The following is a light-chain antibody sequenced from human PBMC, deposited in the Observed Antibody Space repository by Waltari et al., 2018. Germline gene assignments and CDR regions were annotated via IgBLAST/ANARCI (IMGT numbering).Light chain of an antibody. CDR2: YAT. CDR1: QSIASN. Sequence: EIVLTQSPDFQSVTPKERVTITCRASQSIASNLHWYQQKAAQSPKLLIKYATQSFSGVPSRFSGSGSGTYFTLTINGLEAEDAATYYCHQSSSFPWTFGQGTKVEIK. J-gene: IGKJ1*01. V-gene: IGKV6-21*01. CDR3: HQSSSFPWT.